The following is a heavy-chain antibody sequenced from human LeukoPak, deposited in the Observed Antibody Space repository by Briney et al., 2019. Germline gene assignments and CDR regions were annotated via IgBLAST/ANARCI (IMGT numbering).Heavy chain of an antibody. V-gene: IGHV3-33*05. Sequence: SGGSLRLSCAASGFTLNNYGMHWVRQAPGKGLEWVAAISYDGSDKYYADSVRGRFTISRDSSKNSLYLQMNSLRAEDTAVYYCAREGQQLVIDYWGQGTLVTVSS. D-gene: IGHD6-13*01. CDR2: ISYDGSDK. CDR3: AREGQQLVIDY. CDR1: GFTLNNYG. J-gene: IGHJ4*02.